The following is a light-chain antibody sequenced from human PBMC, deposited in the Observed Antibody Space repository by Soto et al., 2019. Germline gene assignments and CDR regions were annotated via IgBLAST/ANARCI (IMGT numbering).Light chain of an antibody. CDR3: NSYTSSNTYV. J-gene: IGLJ1*01. V-gene: IGLV2-18*02. Sequence: QSVLTQPPSVSGSPGQSVTISCTGTSSDVGSYNRVSWYRQPPGTAPKLMIYEVFNRPSGVPDRFSGSKSGNTASLPISGLQAEDEADYYCNSYTSSNTYVFGTGTKLTVL. CDR1: SSDVGSYNR. CDR2: EVF.